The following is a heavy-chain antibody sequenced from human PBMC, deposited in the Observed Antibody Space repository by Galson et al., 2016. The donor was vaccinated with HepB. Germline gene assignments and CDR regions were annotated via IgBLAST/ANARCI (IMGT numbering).Heavy chain of an antibody. D-gene: IGHD5-18*01. CDR2: ISYDGNKK. Sequence: SLRLSCAASGFTFSSYALHWVRQAPGKGLEWVAVISYDGNKKYYADSVKGRFTISRDSSKNILYLQMNSLTAEDKAVYYCVRESYGYVPFDYWGQGTLVTVSS. CDR1: GFTFSSYA. V-gene: IGHV3-30-3*01. CDR3: VRESYGYVPFDY. J-gene: IGHJ4*02.